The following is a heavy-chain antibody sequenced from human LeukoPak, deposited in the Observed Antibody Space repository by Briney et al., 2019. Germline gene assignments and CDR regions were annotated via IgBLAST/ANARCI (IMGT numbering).Heavy chain of an antibody. J-gene: IGHJ4*02. CDR2: IDSGSTST. CDR3: ARGRLSSGWYDD. CDR1: GFIFTDYY. Sequence: PGGSLRLSCAASGFIFTDYYMSWVRQAPGKRLEWVSFIDSGSTSTKYADSVKGRFSISRDNAKNTLYLHMNSLRAEDTAVYYCARGRLSSGWYDDWGQGTLVTVSS. D-gene: IGHD6-19*01. V-gene: IGHV3-11*06.